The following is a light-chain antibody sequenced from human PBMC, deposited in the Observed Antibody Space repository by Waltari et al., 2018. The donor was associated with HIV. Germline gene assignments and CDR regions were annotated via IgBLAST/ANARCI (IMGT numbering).Light chain of an antibody. CDR3: QAWDRSTVI. CDR2: EDS. CDR1: KLGQKY. V-gene: IGLV3-1*01. Sequence: SYELTQPPSVSVSPGQTANITCSGDKLGQKYAHWYQQKSDQSPVLLIYEDSKRRSGIPERFAGSISGDTATLTISGTQAEDEADYHCQAWDRSTVIFAGGTKLTVL. J-gene: IGLJ2*01.